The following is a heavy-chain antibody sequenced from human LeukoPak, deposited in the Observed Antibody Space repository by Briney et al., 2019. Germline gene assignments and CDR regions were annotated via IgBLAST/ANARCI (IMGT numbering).Heavy chain of an antibody. J-gene: IGHJ4*02. CDR1: GLTFSNAW. CDR3: TTDWFFW. V-gene: IGHV3-15*01. Sequence: GGSLRLSCAASGLTFSNAWMSWVRRAPGKGLEWVGRIKRTTEGGTTDYAALVKDRFTISRDDSKNTLFLQMSSLKIEDTAVYYCTTDWFFWWGQGTLVTVSS. D-gene: IGHD3-10*01. CDR2: IKRTTEGGTT.